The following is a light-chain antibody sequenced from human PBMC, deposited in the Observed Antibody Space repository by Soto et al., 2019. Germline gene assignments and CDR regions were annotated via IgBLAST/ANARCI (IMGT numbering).Light chain of an antibody. CDR1: QGIGSY. CDR2: GAS. J-gene: IGKJ4*01. CDR3: QQLNTYPA. V-gene: IGKV1-9*01. Sequence: DLPLTQSPSFLSASVGDRVTITCRASQGIGSYLGWYQQAPGKAPKLLIYGASTLPSGVPSRFSGSGSGTEFTLTISSLQPEDVATYYCQQLNTYPAFGGGTKVEI.